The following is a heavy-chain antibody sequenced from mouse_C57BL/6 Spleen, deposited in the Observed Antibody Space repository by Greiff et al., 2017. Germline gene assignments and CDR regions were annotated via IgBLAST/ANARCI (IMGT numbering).Heavy chain of an antibody. CDR2: ISSGGRYT. CDR1: GFTFSSYG. J-gene: IGHJ4*01. Sequence: EVQGVESGGDLVKPGGSLKLSCAASGFTFSSYGMSWVRQTPDKRLEWVATISSGGRYTNYPDSVKGRFTITRDKAKNTLYLQMSSLKSEDTAMYYCARHDAMDYWGQGTSVTVSS. V-gene: IGHV5-6*01. CDR3: ARHDAMDY.